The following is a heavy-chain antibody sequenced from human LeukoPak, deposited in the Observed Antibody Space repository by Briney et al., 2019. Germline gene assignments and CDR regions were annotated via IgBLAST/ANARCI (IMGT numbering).Heavy chain of an antibody. CDR1: GLTFSGSA. Sequence: PGGSLRLSCAASGLTFSGSAMSWVRQAPGKGLEWVSLISGSGNSTYYADSVKGRFTISRDNSKNTLYLQMNSLRAEDTAVYYCAKQLLIWYYFDYWGQGTLVTVSS. V-gene: IGHV3-23*01. D-gene: IGHD2-2*01. CDR3: AKQLLIWYYFDY. J-gene: IGHJ4*02. CDR2: ISGSGNST.